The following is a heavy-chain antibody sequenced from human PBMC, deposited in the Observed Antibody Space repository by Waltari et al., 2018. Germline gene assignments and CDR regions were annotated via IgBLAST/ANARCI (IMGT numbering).Heavy chain of an antibody. CDR2: IYYSGST. D-gene: IGHD3-22*01. J-gene: IGHJ5*02. CDR3: ARGADYYDSSGYYWNWFDP. V-gene: IGHV4-59*01. Sequence: QVQLQESGPGLVKPSETLSLTCTVSGGSLSSYYWSWLRQPPGQGLEWIGYIYYSGSTNYNPSLKSRVTISVDTSKNQFSLKLSSVTAADTAVYYCARGADYYDSSGYYWNWFDPWGQGTLVTVSS. CDR1: GGSLSSYY.